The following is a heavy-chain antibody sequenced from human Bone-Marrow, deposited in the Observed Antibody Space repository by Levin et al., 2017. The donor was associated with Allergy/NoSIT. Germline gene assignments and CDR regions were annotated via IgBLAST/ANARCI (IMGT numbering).Heavy chain of an antibody. D-gene: IGHD6-13*01. J-gene: IGHJ5*02. CDR3: ARGRSVATAGTSTFDP. Sequence: ASVKVSCKASGYTFTSYDINWVRQATGQGLEWMGWMNPNSGNTGYAQKLQGRVTMTTNTSISTAYMELSSLRSEDTAVYYCARGRSVATAGTSTFDPWGQGTLVTVSS. CDR2: MNPNSGNT. V-gene: IGHV1-8*01. CDR1: GYTFTSYD.